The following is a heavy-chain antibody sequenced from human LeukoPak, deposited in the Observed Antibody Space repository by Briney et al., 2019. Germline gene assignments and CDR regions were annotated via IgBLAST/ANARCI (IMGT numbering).Heavy chain of an antibody. J-gene: IGHJ3*02. CDR2: ISSSSSYI. D-gene: IGHD2-2*01. CDR3: ARDGPFSSTSWNAFDI. CDR1: GFTFSSYS. V-gene: IGHV3-21*01. Sequence: GGSLRLSCAASGFTFSSYSMNWVRQAPGKGLEWVSSISSSSSYIYYADSVKGRFTISRDNAKNSLYLQMNSLRAEDTAVYYCARDGPFSSTSWNAFDIWGQGTMVTVSS.